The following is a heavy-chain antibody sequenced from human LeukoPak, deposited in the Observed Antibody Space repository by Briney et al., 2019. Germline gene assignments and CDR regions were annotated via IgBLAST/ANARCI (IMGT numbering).Heavy chain of an antibody. CDR2: ISGSDGST. D-gene: IGHD4-23*01. CDR3: ARDRAVVTPDAFDI. CDR1: GFTVSSNY. J-gene: IGHJ3*02. V-gene: IGHV3-23*01. Sequence: GGSLRLSCAASGFTVSSNYMSWVRQAPGKGLEWVSGISGSDGSTYYADSVKGRFSISRDNSKNTLYLQMNSLRAEDTAVYYCARDRAVVTPDAFDIWGQGTMVTVSS.